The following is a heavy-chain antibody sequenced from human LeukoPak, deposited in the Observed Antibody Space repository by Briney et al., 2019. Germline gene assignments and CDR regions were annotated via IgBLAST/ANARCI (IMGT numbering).Heavy chain of an antibody. CDR1: GFTFSSYS. D-gene: IGHD6-19*01. CDR3: ARLQWRGAFDI. V-gene: IGHV3-53*01. Sequence: PGGSLRLSCTASGFTFSSYSMSWVRQAPGKGLEWVSVIYSGGSTYYADSVKGRFTISRDKSKNTLYLQMNSLRAEDTAVYYCARLQWRGAFDIWGQGTMVTVSS. CDR2: IYSGGST. J-gene: IGHJ3*02.